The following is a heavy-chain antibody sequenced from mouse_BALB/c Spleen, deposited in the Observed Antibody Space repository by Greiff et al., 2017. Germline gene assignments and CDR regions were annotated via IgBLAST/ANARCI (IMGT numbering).Heavy chain of an antibody. J-gene: IGHJ3*01. Sequence: VQLKESGPGLVAPSQSLSITCTVSGFSLTSYGVHWVRQPPGKGLEWLGVIWAGGSTNYNSALMSRMSISKDNSKSQVFLKMNSLQTDDTAMYYCARDEAPTRAGFAYWGQGTLVTVSA. CDR3: ARDEAPTRAGFAY. V-gene: IGHV2-9*02. D-gene: IGHD2-10*01. CDR1: GFSLTSYG. CDR2: IWAGGST.